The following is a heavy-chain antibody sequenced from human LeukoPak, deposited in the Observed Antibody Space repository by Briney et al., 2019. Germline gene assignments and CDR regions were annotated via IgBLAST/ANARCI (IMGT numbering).Heavy chain of an antibody. CDR2: INHSGST. CDR3: ARVVAVAEVYYGMDV. V-gene: IGHV4-34*01. CDR1: GGSFSGYY. D-gene: IGHD6-19*01. Sequence: SETLSLTCAVYGGSFSGYYWSWIRQPPGKGLEWIGEINHSGSTNYNPSLKSRVTISVDTSKNQFSLQLNSVTPEDTAVYYCARVVAVAEVYYGMDVWGQGTTVTVSS. J-gene: IGHJ6*02.